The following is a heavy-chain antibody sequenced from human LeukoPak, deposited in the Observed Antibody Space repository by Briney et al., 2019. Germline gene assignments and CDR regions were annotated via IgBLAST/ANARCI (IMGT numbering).Heavy chain of an antibody. D-gene: IGHD1-1*01. Sequence: GGSLRLSCAASGFGFSSYWMSWVRQAPGKGLERVANIKQDGSEKYYVDSVKGRFTISRDNAKNSLYLEMNSLRAEDTAVYYCARVGKVGTTYRIFAYWGQGTLVTVSS. CDR1: GFGFSSYW. V-gene: IGHV3-7*01. J-gene: IGHJ4*02. CDR2: IKQDGSEK. CDR3: ARVGKVGTTYRIFAY.